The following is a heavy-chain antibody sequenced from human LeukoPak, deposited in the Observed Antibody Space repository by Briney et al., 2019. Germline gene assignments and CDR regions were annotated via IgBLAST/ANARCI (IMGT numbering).Heavy chain of an antibody. D-gene: IGHD5-24*01. J-gene: IGHJ4*02. CDR2: ISYDGSTK. Sequence: PGGSLRLSCTASGFTFSTYGMHWVRQAPGKGLEWVTLISYDGSTKYYSDSVKGRFTLSRDNSKNTLYLQMNSLRAEDTAVYYCARDTISFQIEKATIPLAYWGQGTLVTVSS. CDR1: GFTFSTYG. V-gene: IGHV3-30*03. CDR3: ARDTISFQIEKATIPLAY.